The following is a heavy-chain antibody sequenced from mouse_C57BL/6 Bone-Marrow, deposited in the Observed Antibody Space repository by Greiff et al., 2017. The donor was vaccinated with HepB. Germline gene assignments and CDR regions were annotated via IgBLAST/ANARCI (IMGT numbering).Heavy chain of an antibody. CDR2: IDPSDSYT. V-gene: IGHV1-59*01. CDR3: ARYSSNGYFDV. Sequence: VQLQQSGAELVRPGTSVKLSCKASGYTFTSYWMHWVKQRPGQGLEWIGVIDPSDSYTNYNQKFKGKATLTVDTSSSTAYMQLSSLTSEDSAVYYCARYSSNGYFDVWGTGTTVTVSS. D-gene: IGHD2-5*01. CDR1: GYTFTSYW. J-gene: IGHJ1*03.